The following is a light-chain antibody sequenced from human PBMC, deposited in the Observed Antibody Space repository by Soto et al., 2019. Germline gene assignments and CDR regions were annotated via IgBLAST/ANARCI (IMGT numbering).Light chain of an antibody. CDR1: QSVSSSY. CDR2: GAS. CDR3: HQYNGWPRT. Sequence: EIVLTQSPGTLSLSPGERATLSCRASQSVSSSYLAWYQQKPGQAPRLLIYGASSRATGIPDGFSGSGSGTDFTLTISRLEPEDFAVYYCHQYNGWPRTFGQGTKV. V-gene: IGKV3-20*01. J-gene: IGKJ1*01.